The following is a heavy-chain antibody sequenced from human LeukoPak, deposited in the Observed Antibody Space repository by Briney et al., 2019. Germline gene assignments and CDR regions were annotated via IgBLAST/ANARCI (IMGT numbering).Heavy chain of an antibody. CDR3: ARGGSSDYVWGSYNYFDY. D-gene: IGHD3-16*01. CDR2: INNSGST. CDR1: GGSFSGYY. J-gene: IGHJ4*02. Sequence: PSETLSLTCAVYGGSFSGYYWSWIRQPPGKGLEWIGEINNSGSTNYNPSLKSRVTISVDTSKNQFSLKLSSVTAADTAVSYCARGGSSDYVWGSYNYFDYWGQGTLVTVSS. V-gene: IGHV4-34*01.